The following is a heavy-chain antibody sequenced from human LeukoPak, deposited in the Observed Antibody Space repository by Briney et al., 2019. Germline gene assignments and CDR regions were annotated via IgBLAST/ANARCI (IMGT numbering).Heavy chain of an antibody. CDR3: ARTSSSGLVGGYYFDY. D-gene: IGHD6-19*01. V-gene: IGHV4-4*08. CDR1: GFTFSSYG. Sequence: PGGSLRLSCAASGFTFSSYGMSWVRQAPGKGLEWIGHIYTSGSTNYNPSLKSRVTISVDTSKNQFSLKLSSVTAADTAVYYCARTSSSGLVGGYYFDYWGQGTLVTVSS. CDR2: IYTSGST. J-gene: IGHJ4*02.